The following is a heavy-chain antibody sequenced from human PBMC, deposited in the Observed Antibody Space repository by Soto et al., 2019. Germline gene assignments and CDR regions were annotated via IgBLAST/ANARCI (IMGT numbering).Heavy chain of an antibody. Sequence: ASVKVSCKASGYTFTSYYMHWVRQAPGQGLEWMGIINPSGGSTSYAQKFQGRVTMTRDTSTSTVYMELSSLRSEDTAVYYCARGGPYYDFWSGYYALYDYYYYYMDVWGKGNTVTVSS. V-gene: IGHV1-46*03. D-gene: IGHD3-3*01. J-gene: IGHJ6*03. CDR1: GYTFTSYY. CDR2: INPSGGST. CDR3: ARGGPYYDFWSGYYALYDYYYYYMDV.